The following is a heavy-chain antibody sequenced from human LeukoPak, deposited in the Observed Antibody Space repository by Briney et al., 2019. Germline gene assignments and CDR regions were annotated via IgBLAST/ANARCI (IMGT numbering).Heavy chain of an antibody. CDR3: ARDDVTVAGRDY. J-gene: IGHJ4*02. V-gene: IGHV3-66*01. Sequence: GGSLRLPCSASGFTVASNCVTWVRQAPGEGLEWVSVIYTGGGTFYADSVKGRFSISRDNSKNILYLHMNSLRAEDTAVYYCARDDVTVAGRDYWGQGTLVTVSS. CDR2: IYTGGGT. D-gene: IGHD6-13*01. CDR1: GFTVASNC.